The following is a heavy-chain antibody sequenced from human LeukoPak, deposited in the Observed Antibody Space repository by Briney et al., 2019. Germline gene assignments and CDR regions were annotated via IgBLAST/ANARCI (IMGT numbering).Heavy chain of an antibody. Sequence: GRSLRLSCAASGFTFSSYAMHWVRQAPGKGLEWVAVISYDGSNKYYADSVKGRFTISRDNSKNTLYLQMNSLRAEDTAVYYCARGMWSVPAASSPDYYYYGMDVWGQGTTVTVSS. CDR2: ISYDGSNK. J-gene: IGHJ6*02. D-gene: IGHD2-2*01. V-gene: IGHV3-30-3*01. CDR3: ARGMWSVPAASSPDYYYYGMDV. CDR1: GFTFSSYA.